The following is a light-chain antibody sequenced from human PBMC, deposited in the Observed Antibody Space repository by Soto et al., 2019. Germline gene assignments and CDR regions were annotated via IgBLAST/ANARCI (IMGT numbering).Light chain of an antibody. Sequence: QSVLTQPASVSGSPGQSITISCTGTRSDVGAYNYVSWYQRHPDKAPKLLIYEVNSRPSGVSDRFSGSKSGNTASLTISGLQAEDEADYYCSSYTSSDSVYVFGSGTKVTVL. CDR3: SSYTSSDSVYV. V-gene: IGLV2-14*01. CDR1: RSDVGAYNY. CDR2: EVN. J-gene: IGLJ1*01.